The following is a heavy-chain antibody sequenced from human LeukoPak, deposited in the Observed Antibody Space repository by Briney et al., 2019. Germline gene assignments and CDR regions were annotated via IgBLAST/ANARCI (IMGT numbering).Heavy chain of an antibody. J-gene: IGHJ6*02. V-gene: IGHV4-4*09. D-gene: IGHD3-3*01. CDR2: VYHDGRT. CDR1: DDSINSYW. Sequence: SETLSLTCAVSDDSINSYWWSWVRQPPGEGLEWIAYVYHDGRTDYNPALRSRVTISIDTSKNQFSLKLSSVTAADSALYYCAKLESRYYYAMDVWGQGTTVTVSS. CDR3: AKLESRYYYAMDV.